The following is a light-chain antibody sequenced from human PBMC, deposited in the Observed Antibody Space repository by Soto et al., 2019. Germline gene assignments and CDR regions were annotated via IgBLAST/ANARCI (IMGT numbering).Light chain of an antibody. CDR2: WAS. J-gene: IGKJ1*01. CDR1: QSGLYSSNNKNY. CDR3: QQYYSTPRT. Sequence: DIVMTQSPDSLAVSLGERATINCKSSQSGLYSSNNKNYLAWYQQKPGQPPKLLIYWASTRESGVPDRFSGSGSVTDFTLTISSLQAEDVAVYYCQQYYSTPRTFCQGNKVEIK. V-gene: IGKV4-1*01.